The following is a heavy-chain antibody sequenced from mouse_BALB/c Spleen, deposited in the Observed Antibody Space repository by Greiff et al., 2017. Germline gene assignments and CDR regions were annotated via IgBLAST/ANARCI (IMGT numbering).Heavy chain of an antibody. Sequence: QVQLKQPGAELVKPGASVKLSCKASGYTFTSYYMYWVKQRPGQGLEWIGGINPSNGGTNFNEKFKSKATLTVDKSSSTAYMQLSSLTSEDSAVYYCTRSGNYDWYFDVWGAGTTVTVSS. D-gene: IGHD2-1*01. CDR1: GYTFTSYY. CDR3: TRSGNYDWYFDV. V-gene: IGHV1S81*02. J-gene: IGHJ1*01. CDR2: INPSNGGT.